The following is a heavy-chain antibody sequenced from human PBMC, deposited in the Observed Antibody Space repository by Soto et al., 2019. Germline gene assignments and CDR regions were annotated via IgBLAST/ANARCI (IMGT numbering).Heavy chain of an antibody. J-gene: IGHJ6*02. CDR2: ISAHNGNT. Sequence: ASVKVSCKASGYTFTSYGISWVRQAPGQGLEWMGWISAHNGNTNYAQKLQGRVTMTTDTSTSTAYMELRSLRSDDTAVYYCARDSLYYDILTGYYYYGMDVWGQGTTVTVSS. V-gene: IGHV1-18*01. D-gene: IGHD3-9*01. CDR3: ARDSLYYDILTGYYYYGMDV. CDR1: GYTFTSYG.